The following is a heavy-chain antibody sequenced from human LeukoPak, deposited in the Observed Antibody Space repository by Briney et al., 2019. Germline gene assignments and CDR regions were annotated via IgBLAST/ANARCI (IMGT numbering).Heavy chain of an antibody. V-gene: IGHV4-31*03. CDR2: ISYSGSP. D-gene: IGHD2-2*01. J-gene: IGHJ1*01. CDR1: GASISSGGYY. CDR3: ARGPHCSSTSCYSEYFHH. Sequence: SETLSLTCTVSGASISSGGYYWSWIRQHPGKGLEWIGYISYSGSPYYNPSLKSRVTISVDASRNQFSLKLSSVTAADTAVYYCARGPHCSSTSCYSEYFHHWGQGTLVTVSS.